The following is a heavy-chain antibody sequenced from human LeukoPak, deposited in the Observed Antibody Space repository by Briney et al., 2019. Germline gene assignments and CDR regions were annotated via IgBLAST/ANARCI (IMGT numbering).Heavy chain of an antibody. CDR3: TRAGGDYDSSGYYYPFDY. J-gene: IGHJ4*02. Sequence: GGSLRLSCAASGFTFSSYSMNWVRQAPGKGLEWVGFIRSKAYGGTTEYAASVKGRFTISRDDSKSIAYLQMNSLKTEDTAVYYCTRAGGDYDSSGYYYPFDYWGQGTLVTVSS. V-gene: IGHV3-49*04. CDR2: IRSKAYGGTT. D-gene: IGHD3-22*01. CDR1: GFTFSSYS.